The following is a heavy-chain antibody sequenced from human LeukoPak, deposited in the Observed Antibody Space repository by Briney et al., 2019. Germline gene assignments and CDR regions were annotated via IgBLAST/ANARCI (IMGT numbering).Heavy chain of an antibody. CDR3: AKGVWYGGIGYFDF. D-gene: IGHD3-16*01. J-gene: IGHJ4*02. CDR2: VSGSGSTT. V-gene: IGHV3-23*01. Sequence: PGGSLRLSCSASGFTFDNHVMNWVRQAPGKGLEWVSTVSGSGSTTFYADSVKGRFTISRDNSRNTLSLQMNNLRAGDTAIYFCAKGVWYGGIGYFDFWGQGTPVTVSS. CDR1: GFTFDNHV.